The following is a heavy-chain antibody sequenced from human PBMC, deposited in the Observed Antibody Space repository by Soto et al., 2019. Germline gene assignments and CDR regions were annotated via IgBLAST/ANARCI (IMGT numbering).Heavy chain of an antibody. J-gene: IGHJ5*02. CDR3: ARDYWYFDP. CDR2: INHSGST. Sequence: SETMSLTCAVYGGSFSGYYWSWIRQPPGKGLEWIGEINHSGSTNYNPSLKSRVTISVDTSKNQFSLKLSSVTAADTAVYYCARDYWYFDPWGQGTLVTVS. CDR1: GGSFSGYY. V-gene: IGHV4-34*01. D-gene: IGHD2-8*02.